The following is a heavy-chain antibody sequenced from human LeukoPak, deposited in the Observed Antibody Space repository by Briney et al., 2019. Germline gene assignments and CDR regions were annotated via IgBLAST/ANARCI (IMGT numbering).Heavy chain of an antibody. CDR1: GFTFSDSA. V-gene: IGHV3-23*01. D-gene: IGHD4-17*01. CDR3: ARDRYGDYFDY. J-gene: IGHJ4*02. Sequence: GGSLRLSCAASGFTFSDSAMSWVRQAPGKGLEWVSLISFSGGNTYYADSVKGRFTISRDNSKNTLYLQMNSLRAEDTAVYYCARDRYGDYFDYWGQGTRVTVSS. CDR2: ISFSGGNT.